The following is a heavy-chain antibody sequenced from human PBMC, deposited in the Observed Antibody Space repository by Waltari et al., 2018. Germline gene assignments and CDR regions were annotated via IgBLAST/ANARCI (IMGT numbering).Heavy chain of an antibody. CDR3: AKETVGVTGDYYGLDV. CDR2: IGDRGGST. CDR1: GFTFSNYA. J-gene: IGHJ6*02. Sequence: EVQLLESGGGLAQPGGSLRLSCAASGFTFSNYAMLWVRQAPGMGLEWVSVIGDRGGSTDYADSVKGRCTISRDNSKNTLYLQMNSLRAEDTAVYYCAKETVGVTGDYYGLDVWGQGTTVTVSS. V-gene: IGHV3-23*01. D-gene: IGHD1-26*01.